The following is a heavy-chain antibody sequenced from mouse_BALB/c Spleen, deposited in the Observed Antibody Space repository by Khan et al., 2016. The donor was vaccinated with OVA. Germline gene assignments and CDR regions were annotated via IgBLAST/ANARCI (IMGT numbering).Heavy chain of an antibody. CDR2: ISYSGST. CDR1: GYSITSDCA. J-gene: IGHJ2*01. CDR3: ASDYYVYSFDY. Sequence: VQLKESGPGLVKPSQSLSLTCTVTGYSITSDCAWNWIRQFPGNKLEWMGYISYSGSTSYNPSLKSRISITRDTSKNQFFLQLNSVTTEDTATSSCASDYYVYSFDYWGQGTTLTVSS. D-gene: IGHD1-1*01. V-gene: IGHV3-2*02.